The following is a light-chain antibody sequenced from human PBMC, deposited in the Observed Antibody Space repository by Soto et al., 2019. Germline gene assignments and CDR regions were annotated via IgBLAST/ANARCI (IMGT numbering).Light chain of an antibody. J-gene: IGKJ5*01. CDR1: QSISSH. Sequence: DIRMTQSPSSLSASVGSPVTITSRASQSISSHLNWYQQKPGKAPNLLMYTASNLQSGVPSRFSGSGSGTDFTLTISSLQPEDFATYYCQQSYSTPISFGQGTRLEIK. CDR3: QQSYSTPIS. V-gene: IGKV1-39*01. CDR2: TAS.